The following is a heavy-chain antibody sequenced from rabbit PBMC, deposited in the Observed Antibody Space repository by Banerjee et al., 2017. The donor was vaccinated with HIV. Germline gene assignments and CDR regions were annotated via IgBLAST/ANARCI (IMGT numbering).Heavy chain of an antibody. CDR2: IELGSSGFT. CDR3: ARNYVNAFDP. Sequence: QSLEESGGDLVKPGASLTLTCTASGVSFSGDSYMCWVRQAPGKGLEWIACIELGSSGFTYFASWAKGRFTISKTSSTTVTLHMTSLTAADTATYFCARNYVNAFDPWGPGTLVTVS. V-gene: IGHV1S40*01. D-gene: IGHD1-1*01. J-gene: IGHJ2*01. CDR1: GVSFSGDSY.